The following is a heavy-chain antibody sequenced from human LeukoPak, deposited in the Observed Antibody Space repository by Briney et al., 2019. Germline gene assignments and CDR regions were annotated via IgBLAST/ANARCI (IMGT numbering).Heavy chain of an antibody. V-gene: IGHV1-69*01. J-gene: IGHJ6*02. CDR2: IPIFGTA. CDR3: AREKYSSGWWDYYGMDV. D-gene: IGHD6-19*01. Sequence: IPIFGTANYAQKFQGRVTITADESTSTAYMELSSLRSEDTAVYYCAREKYSSGWWDYYGMDVWGQGTTVTVSS.